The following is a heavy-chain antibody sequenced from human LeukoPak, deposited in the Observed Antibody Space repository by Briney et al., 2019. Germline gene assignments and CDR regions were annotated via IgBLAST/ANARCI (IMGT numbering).Heavy chain of an antibody. CDR1: GYTFTSYD. CDR2: MNPNSGNT. D-gene: IGHD3-22*01. J-gene: IGHJ4*02. Sequence: ASVKVSCKASGYTFTSYDINWVRQATGQGLEWMGWMNPNSGNTGYAQKFQGRVTITADKSTSTAYMELSSLRSEDTAVYYCAREYYYDSSGYYRGSYWGQGTLVTVSS. CDR3: AREYYYDSSGYYRGSY. V-gene: IGHV1-8*03.